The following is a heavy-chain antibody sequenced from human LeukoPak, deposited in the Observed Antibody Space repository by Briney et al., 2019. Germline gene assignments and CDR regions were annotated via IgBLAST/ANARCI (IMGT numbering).Heavy chain of an antibody. J-gene: IGHJ4*02. CDR2: FDPEDGET. D-gene: IGHD1-26*01. Sequence: ASVKVSCKVSGYTLTELSMHWERQAPGKGLEWMGGFDPEDGETIYAQKFQGRVTMTEDTSTDTAYMELSSLRSEDTAVYYCAVVGATANYFDYWGRETLVTVSS. CDR3: AVVGATANYFDY. V-gene: IGHV1-24*01. CDR1: GYTLTELS.